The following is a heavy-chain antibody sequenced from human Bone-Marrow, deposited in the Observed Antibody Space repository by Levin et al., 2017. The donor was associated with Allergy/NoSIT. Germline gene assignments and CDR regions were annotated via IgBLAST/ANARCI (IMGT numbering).Heavy chain of an antibody. V-gene: IGHV3-23*01. CDR2: ISGSGQST. CDR3: ARDVAYRRDPPDAFDI. CDR1: GFSLNMYA. Sequence: PGGSLRLSCAASGFSLNMYAMTWVRQAPGKGLEWVSTISGSGQSTYFADSVRGRFSISRESSTNTVDLQMKSLRAEDTAVYYCARDVAYRRDPPDAFDILGRGTQVTVSS. D-gene: IGHD2-21*01. J-gene: IGHJ3*02.